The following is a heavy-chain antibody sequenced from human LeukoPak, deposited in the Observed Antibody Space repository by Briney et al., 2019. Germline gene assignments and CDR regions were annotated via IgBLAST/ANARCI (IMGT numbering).Heavy chain of an antibody. J-gene: IGHJ4*02. CDR1: GYTFTGYY. CDR3: ARDPPQAMVRGVGYDY. CDR2: INPNSGGT. D-gene: IGHD3-10*01. V-gene: IGHV1-2*06. Sequence: ASVKVSCKASGYTFTGYYMHWVRQAPGQGLEWMGRINPNSGGTNYAQKFQGRVTMTWDTSISTAYMELSRLRSDDTAVYYCARDPPQAMVRGVGYDYWGQGTLVTVSS.